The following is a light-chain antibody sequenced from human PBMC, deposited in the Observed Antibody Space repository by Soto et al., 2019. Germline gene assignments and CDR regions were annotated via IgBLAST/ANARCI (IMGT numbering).Light chain of an antibody. CDR3: LLSYGGTRHWV. CDR2: DTR. V-gene: IGLV7-46*01. CDR1: TGAVTSGHY. J-gene: IGLJ3*02. Sequence: QAVVTQEPSLTVSPGGTVTLTCGSSTGAVTSGHYPYWFQQKPGQAPRTLIYDTRNKYSWTPARFSGSLLGGKAALTLSGAQPEDEAEYYCLLSYGGTRHWVFGGGTKLTVL.